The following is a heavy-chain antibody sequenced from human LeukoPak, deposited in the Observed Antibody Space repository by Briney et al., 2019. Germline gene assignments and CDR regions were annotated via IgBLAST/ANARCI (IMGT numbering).Heavy chain of an antibody. CDR3: ARASYYYDSSGYSAY. V-gene: IGHV4-34*01. CDR2: INHSGST. CDR1: GGSFSGYY. J-gene: IGHJ4*02. D-gene: IGHD3-22*01. Sequence: SETLSLTCAVYGGSFSGYYWSWIRQPPGKGLEWIGEINHSGSTNYNPSLKSRVTISVDTSKTQFSLKLSSVTAADAAVYYCARASYYYDSSGYSAYWGQGTLVTVSS.